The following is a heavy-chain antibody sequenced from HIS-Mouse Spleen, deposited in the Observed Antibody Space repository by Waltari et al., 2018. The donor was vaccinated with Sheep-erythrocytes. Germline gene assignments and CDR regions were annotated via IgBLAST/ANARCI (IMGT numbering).Heavy chain of an antibody. V-gene: IGHV4-31*03. CDR1: GGSISSGGYY. CDR2: IYSSGST. CDR3: ARGYYGSGRNWFDP. Sequence: QVQLQESGPGLVKPSQTLSLTCTVSGGSISSGGYYWSWIRQHPGKGLEWFGYIYSSGSTYYNPSLKSRVTISVDTSKNQFSLKLSSVTAADTAVYYCARGYYGSGRNWFDPWGQGTLVTVSS. J-gene: IGHJ5*02. D-gene: IGHD3-10*01.